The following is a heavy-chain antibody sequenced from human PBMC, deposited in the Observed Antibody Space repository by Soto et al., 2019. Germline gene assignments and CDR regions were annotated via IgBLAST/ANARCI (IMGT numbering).Heavy chain of an antibody. D-gene: IGHD1-20*01. CDR2: IYYSGSN. Sequence: QVQLQESGPGLVKPSQTLSLTCTVSGGSISSGGYYWSWIRQHPGKGLEGIGYIYYSGSNYHNPSINRRITISVDTSKNQCALKLSSVTAADTAVSYCARVGGINWFDPWGQGTLVTVSS. J-gene: IGHJ5*02. CDR3: ARVGGINWFDP. V-gene: IGHV4-31*03. CDR1: GGSISSGGYY.